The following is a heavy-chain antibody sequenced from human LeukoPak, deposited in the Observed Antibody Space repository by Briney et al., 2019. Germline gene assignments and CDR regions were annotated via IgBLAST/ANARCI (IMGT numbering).Heavy chain of an antibody. CDR1: GFTFSSYT. CDR2: ISYAGSNK. J-gene: IGHJ4*02. D-gene: IGHD6-19*01. Sequence: PGGSLRLSCAASGFTFSSYTMHWVRQAPGKGLEWVAVISYAGSNKYYADSVKGRFTISRDNSKNTLYLQMNSLRPEDTAVYYCARDRRGSGWHGELDYWGQGTLVAVSS. CDR3: ARDRRGSGWHGELDY. V-gene: IGHV3-30-3*01.